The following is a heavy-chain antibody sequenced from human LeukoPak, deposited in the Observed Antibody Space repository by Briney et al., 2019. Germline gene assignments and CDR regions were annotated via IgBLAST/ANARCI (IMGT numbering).Heavy chain of an antibody. CDR1: GGSISSYY. D-gene: IGHD5-18*01. V-gene: IGHV4-59*01. CDR3: ARVTPRTAMVTGPSDY. CDR2: IYYSGST. J-gene: IGHJ4*02. Sequence: SETLSLTCTVSGGSISSYYWSWIRQPPGKGLEWIGYIYYSGSTNYNPSLKSRVTISVDTSKNQFSLKLSSVTAADTAVYYCARVTPRTAMVTGPSDYWGQGTLVTVSS.